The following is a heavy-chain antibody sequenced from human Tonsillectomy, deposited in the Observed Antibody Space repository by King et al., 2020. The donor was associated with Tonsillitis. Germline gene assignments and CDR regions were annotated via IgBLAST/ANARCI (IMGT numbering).Heavy chain of an antibody. J-gene: IGHJ3*02. CDR1: GFTFTNSA. CDR2: IVLGSGDT. V-gene: IGHV1-58*01. D-gene: IGHD3-22*01. Sequence: QLVQSGPEVKKPATSVKVSCKASGFTFTNSAVQWVRQARGQRLEWMGWIVLGSGDTDYAQRFQDRVTFTRDMSASTAYMEMSSLRSEDTAVYYFAVYYYDPGAYSASYDGALDIWGQGTMVTVSS. CDR3: AVYYYDPGAYSASYDGALDI.